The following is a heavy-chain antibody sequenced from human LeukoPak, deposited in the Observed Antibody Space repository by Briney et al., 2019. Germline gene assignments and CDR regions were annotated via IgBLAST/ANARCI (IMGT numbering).Heavy chain of an antibody. CDR3: ARGRYCSADICSGGDAFDI. CDR2: IYTRGST. Sequence: SETLSLTCTVSGGSINNYYWSWIRQPAGKGLEWIGRIYTRGSTNYNPSLKSRVTMSVATSKNQFSLKLSSVTAADTAVYYCARGRYCSADICSGGDAFDIWGQGTMVSVSS. J-gene: IGHJ3*02. V-gene: IGHV4-4*07. CDR1: GGSINNYY. D-gene: IGHD2-15*01.